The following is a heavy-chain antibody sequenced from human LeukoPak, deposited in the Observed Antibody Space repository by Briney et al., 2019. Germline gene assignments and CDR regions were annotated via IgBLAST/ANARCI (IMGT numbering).Heavy chain of an antibody. Sequence: GASVKVSCKGYGYTFINHDIDWVRQAAGQGLEWMGWMNSNSGNTGYAQKFQGRVTFTRDTSISTAYMELSSLRSEDTAVYYCALTRSGYYYYYMDVWGKGTTVTVSS. D-gene: IGHD4-11*01. CDR1: GYTFINHD. V-gene: IGHV1-8*03. CDR2: MNSNSGNT. CDR3: ALTRSGYYYYYMDV. J-gene: IGHJ6*03.